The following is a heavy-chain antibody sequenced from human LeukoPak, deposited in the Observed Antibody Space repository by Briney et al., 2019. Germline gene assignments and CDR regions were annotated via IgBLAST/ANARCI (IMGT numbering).Heavy chain of an antibody. D-gene: IGHD1-26*01. V-gene: IGHV3-48*03. CDR2: ISGDAETI. CDR3: ARDNSVGDNAWWFDP. Sequence: GGSLRLSCVGSGFTFIEHEMNWVRQTPGKGLEWISYISGDAETIFYRDSVRGRVTISRDNTKNSLYLQMNSLRVEDTAIYYCARDNSVGDNAWWFDPWGRGTLVTVSS. CDR1: GFTFIEHE. J-gene: IGHJ5*02.